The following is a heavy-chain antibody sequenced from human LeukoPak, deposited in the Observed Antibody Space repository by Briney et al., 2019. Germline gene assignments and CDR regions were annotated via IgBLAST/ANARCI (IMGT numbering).Heavy chain of an antibody. CDR3: AKGEADDSSGADAFDI. J-gene: IGHJ3*02. V-gene: IGHV3-33*06. CDR2: IRYDGSNK. D-gene: IGHD3-22*01. Sequence: PGRSLRLSCAASGFTFSSYGMHWVRQAPGKGLEWVAVIRYDGSNKYYADSVKGRFTISRDNSKNTLYLQMNSLRAEDTAVYYCAKGEADDSSGADAFDIWGQGTMVTVSS. CDR1: GFTFSSYG.